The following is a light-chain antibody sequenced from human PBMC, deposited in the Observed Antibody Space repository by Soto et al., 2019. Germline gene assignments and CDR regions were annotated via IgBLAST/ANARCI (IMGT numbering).Light chain of an antibody. J-gene: IGKJ5*01. V-gene: IGKV3-15*01. CDR3: QQYNQWPIT. CDR1: QSVGSN. CDR2: RIS. Sequence: ERVMTQSPATLSVSPGERATLYCRASQSVGSNLAWYRQKPGQAPRLLLYRISARATDVPTRFSGSGSETDFTLTITSLQSVDLGTYYCQQYNQWPITFGQGTRLEIK.